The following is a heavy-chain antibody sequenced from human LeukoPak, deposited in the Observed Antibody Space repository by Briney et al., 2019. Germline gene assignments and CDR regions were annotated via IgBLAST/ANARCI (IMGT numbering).Heavy chain of an antibody. V-gene: IGHV4-38-2*01. J-gene: IGHJ5*02. D-gene: IGHD1-26*01. CDR3: AIALVGATENWFDP. Sequence: PSETLSLTCAVSGYSISSGYYWDWIRQPPGKGLEWIGSIYHSGSTYYNPSLKSRVTISVDTSKNQFSLKLSSVTAADTAVYYCAIALVGATENWFDPWGQGTLVTVSS. CDR1: GYSISSGYY. CDR2: IYHSGST.